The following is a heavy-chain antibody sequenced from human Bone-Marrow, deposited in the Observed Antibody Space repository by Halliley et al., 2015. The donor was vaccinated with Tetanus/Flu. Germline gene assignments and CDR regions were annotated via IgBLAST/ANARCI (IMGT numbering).Heavy chain of an antibody. CDR2: IFYAGST. CDR3: AREKIMVYAVDC. J-gene: IGHJ4*02. Sequence: TLSLTCTVSGDSISSTAYFWSWIRLHPGKGLEWIGHIFYAGSTYYNPSLKSRATISVDRSSNQFSLKLSSVTAADTALYYCAREKIMVYAVDCWGQGGPVIVSS. CDR1: GDSISSTAYF. D-gene: IGHD2-8*01. V-gene: IGHV4-31*03.